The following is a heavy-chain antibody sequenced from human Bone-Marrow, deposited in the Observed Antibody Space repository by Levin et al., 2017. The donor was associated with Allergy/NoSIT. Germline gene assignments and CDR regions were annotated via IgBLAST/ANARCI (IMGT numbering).Heavy chain of an antibody. D-gene: IGHD6-19*01. CDR3: ARGTITGWGYYFDY. J-gene: IGHJ4*02. Sequence: GGSLRLSCATSGFTFRDHYMSWVRQAPGKGLEWISYISSSSHTTHYADSVRGRFTISRDNDDDSLYLQLNSLRVEDTGVYFCARGTITGWGYYFDYWGQGTLVTVSS. V-gene: IGHV3-11*04. CDR1: GFTFRDHY. CDR2: ISSSSHTT.